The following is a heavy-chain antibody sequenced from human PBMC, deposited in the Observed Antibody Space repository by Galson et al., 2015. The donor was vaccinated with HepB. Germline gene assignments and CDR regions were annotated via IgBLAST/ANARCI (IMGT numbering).Heavy chain of an antibody. J-gene: IGHJ3*02. CDR1: GFTLSTYN. D-gene: IGHD1-1*01. CDR2: IDIGNTFI. V-gene: IGHV3-21*01. Sequence: SLRLSCAASGFTLSTYNMNWVRQAPGKGLEWVSFIDIGNTFIKYTESVKGRFTISRDDAKNSLYLQMSSLRAKDTALYYCARDLGTSRRAYDIWGQGTLVTVSS. CDR3: ARDLGTSRRAYDI.